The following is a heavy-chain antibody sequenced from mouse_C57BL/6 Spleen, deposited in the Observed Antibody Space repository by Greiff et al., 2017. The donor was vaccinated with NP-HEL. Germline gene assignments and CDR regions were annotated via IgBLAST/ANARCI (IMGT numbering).Heavy chain of an antibody. Sequence: QVQLKQSGPELVKPGASVKISCKASGYAFSSSWMNWVKQRPGKGLEWIGRIYPGDGDTNYNGKFKGKATLTADKSSSTAYMQLSSLTSEDSAVYFCARPVVATGDAMDYWGQGTSVTVSS. J-gene: IGHJ4*01. CDR3: ARPVVATGDAMDY. CDR2: IYPGDGDT. D-gene: IGHD1-1*01. CDR1: GYAFSSSW. V-gene: IGHV1-82*01.